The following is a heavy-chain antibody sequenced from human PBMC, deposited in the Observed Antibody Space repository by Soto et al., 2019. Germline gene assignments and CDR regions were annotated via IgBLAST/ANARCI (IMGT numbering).Heavy chain of an antibody. D-gene: IGHD6-19*01. J-gene: IGHJ4*02. Sequence: PGGSLRLSCVASGFSFSVYTMNWFRQAPGQALEWLSFITQTGGDTYYADSVKGRFTISRDNAKNSLYIELNNLRAEETAVYYCARDLGWAFDYRARRTLVPVSS. CDR1: GFSFSVYT. CDR3: ARDLGWAFDY. CDR2: ITQTGGDT. V-gene: IGHV3-21*05.